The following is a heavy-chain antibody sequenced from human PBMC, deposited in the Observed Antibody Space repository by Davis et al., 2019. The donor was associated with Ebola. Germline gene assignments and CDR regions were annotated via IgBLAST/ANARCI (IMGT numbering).Heavy chain of an antibody. Sequence: GGSLRLSCAASGFTFSSYSMNWVRQAPGKGLEWVSSISSSSSYIYYADSVKVRFTISRDNAKNSLYLQMNSLRAEDTAAYYCARRERFYYYYGMDVWGQGTTVTVSS. CDR2: ISSSSSYI. CDR1: GFTFSSYS. D-gene: IGHD5-24*01. V-gene: IGHV3-21*01. CDR3: ARRERFYYYYGMDV. J-gene: IGHJ6*02.